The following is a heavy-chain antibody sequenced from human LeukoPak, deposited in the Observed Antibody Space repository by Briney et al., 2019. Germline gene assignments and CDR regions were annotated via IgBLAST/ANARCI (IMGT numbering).Heavy chain of an antibody. D-gene: IGHD3/OR15-3a*01. J-gene: IGHJ3*02. Sequence: SVKVSCKASGDNFNNYAVNWVRQAPGQGLQWMGRIIPALDRANYAHNFQGRLTITADKSTKTAYMELSSPQSEDTGLYFCARRTDAVDDAFDIWGQGTMLIVSS. V-gene: IGHV1-69*04. CDR3: ARRTDAVDDAFDI. CDR2: IIPALDRA. CDR1: GDNFNNYA.